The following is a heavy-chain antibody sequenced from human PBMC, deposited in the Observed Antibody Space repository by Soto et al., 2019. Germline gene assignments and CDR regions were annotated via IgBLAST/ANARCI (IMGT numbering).Heavy chain of an antibody. D-gene: IGHD1-26*01. Sequence: ASVKVSCKASGYTSPSYYMHWVRQAPGQGLEWMGIINPSGGSTSYAQKFQGRVTMTRDTSTSTVYMELSSLRSEDTAVYYCARCVGIGDHYFDYWGQGTLVTVSS. V-gene: IGHV1-46*03. J-gene: IGHJ4*02. CDR3: ARCVGIGDHYFDY. CDR1: GYTSPSYY. CDR2: INPSGGST.